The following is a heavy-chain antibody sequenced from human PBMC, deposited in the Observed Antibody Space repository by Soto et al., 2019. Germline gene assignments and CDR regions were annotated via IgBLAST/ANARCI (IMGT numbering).Heavy chain of an antibody. CDR3: ATRLGYCSGGRCYGGWGWFDP. D-gene: IGHD2-15*01. CDR2: IYYSGRT. CDR1: GGSISSGDYY. V-gene: IGHV4-30-4*01. J-gene: IGHJ5*02. Sequence: QVQLQESGPGLVKPSQTLSLTCTVSGGSISSGDYYWSWISQPPGKGLKWIGYIYYSGRTYYNPSLKSQVTLSVVTSKSQFSLKMSSVTAAVSAVYYCATRLGYCSGGRCYGGWGWFDPWGQGTLVTVSS.